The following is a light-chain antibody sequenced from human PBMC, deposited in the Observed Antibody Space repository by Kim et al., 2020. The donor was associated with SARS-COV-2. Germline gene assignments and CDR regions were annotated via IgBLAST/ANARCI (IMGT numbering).Light chain of an antibody. CDR1: SGSIASNY. CDR3: QSYDSSNLWV. CDR2: EDN. V-gene: IGLV6-57*02. Sequence: NFMLTQPHSVSESPGKTVTISCTGSSGSIASNYVQWYQQRPGSAPTTVIYEDNQRPSGVPDRFSGSIDSSSNSASLTISGLKTEDEADYYCQSYDSSNLWVFGGGTQVTV. J-gene: IGLJ3*02.